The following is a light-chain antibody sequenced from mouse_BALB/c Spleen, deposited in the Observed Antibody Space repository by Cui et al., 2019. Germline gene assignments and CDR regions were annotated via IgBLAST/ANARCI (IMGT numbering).Light chain of an antibody. V-gene: IGKV6-23*01. CDR2: WAS. CDR1: EDVGTA. CDR3: QQYSSYPYT. Sequence: DIVMTQSHKLMSTSVGDRVSITCKASEDVGTAVAWYQQKPGQSPKLLIYWASTRHTGVPARFTGSGSGTDFTLTISNVQSEDLADYFCQQYSSYPYTFGGGTKLEIK. J-gene: IGKJ2*01.